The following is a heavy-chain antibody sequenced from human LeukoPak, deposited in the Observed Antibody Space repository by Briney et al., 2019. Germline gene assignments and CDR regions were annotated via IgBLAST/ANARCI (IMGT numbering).Heavy chain of an antibody. CDR1: GYTFPRYG. J-gene: IGHJ4*02. D-gene: IGHD6-19*01. Sequence: ASVRVSCKSSGYTFPRYGVSWVRLAPGQGGEWMGSIITYNGSTNFPRKFQGRVTMTADTSTSTVYMELRSLRSDDTAVYYCTSGGWVRASHDFDYWGQGTLVTVSS. CDR2: IITYNGST. V-gene: IGHV1-18*01. CDR3: TSGGWVRASHDFDY.